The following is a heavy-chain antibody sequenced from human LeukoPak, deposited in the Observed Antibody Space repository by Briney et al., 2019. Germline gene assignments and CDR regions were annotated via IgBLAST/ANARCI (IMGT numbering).Heavy chain of an antibody. CDR2: IYYSGST. J-gene: IGHJ4*02. D-gene: IGHD3-10*01. V-gene: IGHV4-39*01. CDR3: ARVGYYGSGSFLDY. Sequence: SETLSLTCTVSGGSISSSSYYWGWLRQPQGKGLEWIGSIYYSGSTYYNPSLKSRVTISVDTSKNQFSLKLSSVTAADTAVYYCARVGYYGSGSFLDYWGQGTLVTVSS. CDR1: GGSISSSSYY.